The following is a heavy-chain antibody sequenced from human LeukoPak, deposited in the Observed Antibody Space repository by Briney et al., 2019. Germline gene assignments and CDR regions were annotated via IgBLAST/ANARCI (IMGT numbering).Heavy chain of an antibody. V-gene: IGHV1-69*05. CDR1: GGTFSSYA. D-gene: IGHD3-22*01. CDR3: ANGIDSSGPFDY. CDR2: IIPIFGTA. J-gene: IGHJ4*02. Sequence: GASVKVSCKASGGTFSSYAISWVRQAPGQGLEWMGGIIPIFGTANYAQKFQGRVTITTDESTSTAYMELRSLRSEDTAVYYCANGIDSSGPFDYWGQGTLVTVSS.